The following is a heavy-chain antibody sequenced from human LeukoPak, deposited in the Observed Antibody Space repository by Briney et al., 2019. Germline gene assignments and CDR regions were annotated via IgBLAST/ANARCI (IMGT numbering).Heavy chain of an antibody. J-gene: IGHJ6*02. CDR1: GYTFTSYD. Sequence: ASVKVSCKASGYTFTSYDINWVRQATGQGLEWMGWMNPNSGNTGYAQKFQGRVTMTRNTSISTAYMELSSLRSEDTAVYYCAGVVIEYYYYYGMDVWGQGTTVTVSS. D-gene: IGHD3-22*01. CDR3: AGVVIEYYYYYGMDV. CDR2: MNPNSGNT. V-gene: IGHV1-8*01.